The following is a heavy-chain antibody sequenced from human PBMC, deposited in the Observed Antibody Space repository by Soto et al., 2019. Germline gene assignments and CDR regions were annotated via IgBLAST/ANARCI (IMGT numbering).Heavy chain of an antibody. J-gene: IGHJ4*02. CDR3: ARGDNDY. Sequence: QVQLVQSGAEVKKPGASVKVSCKASGYTFTNYYVQWGRQAPGQGLEWMGVIHPDGGHTTYSQKFQDRVTMTRDTLTSTIYMELSSLISEDPAVYYCARGDNDYWGQGTLVTVSS. CDR1: GYTFTNYY. CDR2: IHPDGGHT. V-gene: IGHV1-46*01.